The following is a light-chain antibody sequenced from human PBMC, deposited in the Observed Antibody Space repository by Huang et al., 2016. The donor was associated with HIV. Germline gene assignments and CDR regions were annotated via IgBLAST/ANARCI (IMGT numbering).Light chain of an antibody. CDR2: NAT. Sequence: IVLTQSPATLSLSPGGRATLSCRASQSLNKFLAWYQQKPGQAPRLLIYNATDRATGVPARVSGGGSGTDFTLTITDLKAEDFAIYYCQQRSSSLTFGGGTKVEIK. CDR3: QQRSSSLT. CDR1: QSLNKF. J-gene: IGKJ4*01. V-gene: IGKV3-11*01.